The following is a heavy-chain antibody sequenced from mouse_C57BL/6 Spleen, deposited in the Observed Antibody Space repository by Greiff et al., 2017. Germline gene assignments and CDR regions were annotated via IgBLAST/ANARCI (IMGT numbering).Heavy chain of an antibody. V-gene: IGHV1-55*01. Sequence: QVHVKQPGAELVKPGASVKMSCKASGYTFTSYWITWVKQRPGQGLEWIGDIYPGSGSTNYNEKFKSKATLTVDTSSSTAYMQLSSLTSEDSAVYYCARNYGSPYFDYWGQGTTLTVSS. J-gene: IGHJ2*01. CDR1: GYTFTSYW. CDR2: IYPGSGST. D-gene: IGHD1-1*01. CDR3: ARNYGSPYFDY.